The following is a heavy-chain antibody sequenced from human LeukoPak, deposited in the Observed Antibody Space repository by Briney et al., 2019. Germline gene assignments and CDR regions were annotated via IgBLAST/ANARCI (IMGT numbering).Heavy chain of an antibody. J-gene: IGHJ4*02. Sequence: GGSLRLSCAASGFSFSIYAMSWVRQAPGKGLEWVSAIGGSGRTTYYADSVKGRFTISRDNSKNTLYLQMNSLRAEDTAVYYCAKDGKELLLCYYFDYWGQGTLVTVSS. CDR2: IGGSGRTT. CDR3: AKDGKELLLCYYFDY. CDR1: GFSFSIYA. D-gene: IGHD1-26*01. V-gene: IGHV3-23*01.